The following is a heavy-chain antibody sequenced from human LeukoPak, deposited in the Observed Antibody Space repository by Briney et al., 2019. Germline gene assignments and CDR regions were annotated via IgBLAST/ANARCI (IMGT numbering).Heavy chain of an antibody. CDR3: ASSRNEMATTY. CDR2: IKQDGSEK. CDR1: GFTFSSYW. J-gene: IGHJ4*02. V-gene: IGHV3-7*01. Sequence: GGSLRLSCAASGFTFSSYWMSWVRQAPGKGLEWVANIKQDGSEKYYVDSVNGRFTISRDNAKNSLYLQMNSVRAEDTAVYYCASSRNEMATTYWGQGTLVTVSS. D-gene: IGHD5-24*01.